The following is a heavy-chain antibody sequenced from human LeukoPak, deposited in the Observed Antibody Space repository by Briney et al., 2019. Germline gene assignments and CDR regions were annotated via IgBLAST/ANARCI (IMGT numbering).Heavy chain of an antibody. CDR2: IYYSGST. CDR3: ARDVRGGYDFWSGLNYYYYGMDV. Sequence: PSQTLSLTCTVSGGSISSGGYYWSWIRQHPGKGLEWIGYIYYSGSTYYNPSLKSRVTIPVDTSKNQFSLKLSSVTAADTAVYYCARDVRGGYDFWSGLNYYYYGMDVWGQGTTVTVSS. D-gene: IGHD3-3*01. V-gene: IGHV4-31*03. CDR1: GGSISSGGYY. J-gene: IGHJ6*02.